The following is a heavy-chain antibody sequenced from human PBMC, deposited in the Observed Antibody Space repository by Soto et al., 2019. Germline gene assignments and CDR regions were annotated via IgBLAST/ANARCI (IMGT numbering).Heavy chain of an antibody. V-gene: IGHV5-10-1*01. CDR3: VRSGSGEGPDISAY. D-gene: IGHD3-10*01. CDR2: VDASDSYT. Sequence: PGESLKISCKGSGYIFTSYWISWVRQMPGKGLEWMGRVDASDSYTKYSPSFQGHVTISADKSINTAYLQWRSLKAADTAMYYCVRSGSGEGPDISAYWGQRTL. CDR1: GYIFTSYW. J-gene: IGHJ4*02.